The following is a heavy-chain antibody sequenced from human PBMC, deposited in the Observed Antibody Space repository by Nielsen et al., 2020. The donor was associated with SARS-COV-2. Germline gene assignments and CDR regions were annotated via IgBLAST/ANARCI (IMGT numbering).Heavy chain of an antibody. CDR3: ARGSSLTGYSNLNFDY. V-gene: IGHV3-48*03. J-gene: IGHJ4*02. CDR1: GFTFSSYE. D-gene: IGHD3-9*01. CDR2: ISSSGSTI. Sequence: GGFLRLSCAASGFTFSSYEMNWVRQAPGKGLEWVSYISSSGSTIYYADSVKGRFTISRDNAKNSLYLQMNSLRAEDTAVYYCARGSSLTGYSNLNFDYWGQGTLVTVSS.